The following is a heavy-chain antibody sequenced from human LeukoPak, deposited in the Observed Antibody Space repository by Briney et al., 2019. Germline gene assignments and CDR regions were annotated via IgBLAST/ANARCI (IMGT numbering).Heavy chain of an antibody. CDR2: INSDGSST. D-gene: IGHD4-17*01. J-gene: IGHJ5*02. CDR3: ARDRTVTGWFDP. Sequence: PGGSLRLSCAASGFTFSSYWMHWVRHAPGKGLVWVSRINSDGSSTSYADSVKGRFTISRDNAKNTLYLQMNSLRAEDTAVYYCARDRTVTGWFDPWGQEPWSPSPQ. V-gene: IGHV3-74*01. CDR1: GFTFSSYW.